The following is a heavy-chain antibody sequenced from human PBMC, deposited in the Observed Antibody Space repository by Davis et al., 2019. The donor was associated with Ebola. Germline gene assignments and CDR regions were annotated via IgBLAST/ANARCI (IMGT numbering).Heavy chain of an antibody. D-gene: IGHD1-26*01. V-gene: IGHV1-8*02. CDR3: ARRVGARSGFDY. CDR2: MNPNSGNT. Sequence: ASVKVSCKASGGTFSSYAISWVRQATGQGLEWMGWMNPNSGNTGYAQDFQGRITMTRNISISTAYMELSSLRSEDTAVYYCARRVGARSGFDYWGRGTLVTVSS. CDR1: GGTFSSYA. J-gene: IGHJ4*02.